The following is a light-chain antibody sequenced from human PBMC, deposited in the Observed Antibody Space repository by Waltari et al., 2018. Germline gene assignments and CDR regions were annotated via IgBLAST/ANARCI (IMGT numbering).Light chain of an antibody. J-gene: IGLJ2*01. V-gene: IGLV2-8*01. CDR1: SSDVGIYDW. CDR3: SSYAGDDNFVV. Sequence: QSALTQPPSASGSPGQSVTLTCTGTSSDVGIYDWVSWYQQHPGKAPKLIVFEVHKWPSGVRPRFSGSKSGNTASLTISGLQPEDEADYYCSSYAGDDNFVVFGGGTKLTVL. CDR2: EVH.